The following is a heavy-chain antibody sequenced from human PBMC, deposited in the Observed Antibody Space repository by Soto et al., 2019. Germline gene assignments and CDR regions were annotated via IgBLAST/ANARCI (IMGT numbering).Heavy chain of an antibody. V-gene: IGHV4-30-4*01. CDR1: GGSISSGDYY. J-gene: IGHJ3*02. CDR2: IYYSGST. D-gene: IGHD3-10*01. CDR3: ARAVLVGFGAFDI. Sequence: QVQLQESGPGLVKPSQTLSLTCTVSGGSISSGDYYWSWIRQPPGKGLEWFGYIYYSGSTYYNPSLKSRVTISVDTSKNQFSLKLSSVTAADTAVYYCARAVLVGFGAFDIWGQGTMVTVSS.